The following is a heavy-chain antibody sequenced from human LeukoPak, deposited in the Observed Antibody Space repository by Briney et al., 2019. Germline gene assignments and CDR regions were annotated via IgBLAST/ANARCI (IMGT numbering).Heavy chain of an antibody. CDR1: GFTFDDYA. J-gene: IGHJ4*02. CDR3: AKSDTVVTPYYFDY. V-gene: IGHV3-9*01. Sequence: GGSLRLSCGASGFTFDDYAMPWVRQAPGKGLEWVSGISWNSGSIGYADSVKGRFTISRDNAKNSLYLQMNSLRAEDTALYYCAKSDTVVTPYYFDYWGQGTLVTVSS. CDR2: ISWNSGSI. D-gene: IGHD4-23*01.